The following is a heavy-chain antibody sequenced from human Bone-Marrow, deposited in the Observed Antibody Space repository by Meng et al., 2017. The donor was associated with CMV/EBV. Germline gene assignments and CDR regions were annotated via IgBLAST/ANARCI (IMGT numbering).Heavy chain of an antibody. CDR1: SY. D-gene: IGHD3-3*01. Sequence: SYSSWIRQPTGKGLEWIGEINNSGYRNSNPSLRSRLTMSVDTSKNLLSLKLTSMSDADTAVYYCARLPYRITVSGAAPSGRKWFDPWGQGTLVTVSS. CDR3: ARLPYRITVSGAAPSGRKWFDP. V-gene: IGHV4-34*01. CDR2: INNSGYR. J-gene: IGHJ5*02.